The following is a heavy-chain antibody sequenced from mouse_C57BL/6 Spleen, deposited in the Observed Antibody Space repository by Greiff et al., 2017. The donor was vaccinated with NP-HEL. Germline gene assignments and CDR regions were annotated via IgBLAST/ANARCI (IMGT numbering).Heavy chain of an antibody. D-gene: IGHD1-1*01. J-gene: IGHJ2*01. CDR2: IYPGDGDT. CDR1: GYAFSSSW. CDR3: ASNYGSYFDY. Sequence: QVQLQQSGPELVKPGASVKISCKASGYAFSSSWMNWVKQRPGKGLEWIGRIYPGDGDTNYNGKFKGKATLTADKSSSTAYMQLSSLTSEDSAVYFCASNYGSYFDYWGQGTTLTVSS. V-gene: IGHV1-82*01.